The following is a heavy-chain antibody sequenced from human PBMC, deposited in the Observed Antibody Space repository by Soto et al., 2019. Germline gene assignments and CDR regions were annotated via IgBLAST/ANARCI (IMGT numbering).Heavy chain of an antibody. CDR2: ITTDKGKT. CDR3: ATRSPAFDY. J-gene: IGHJ4*02. V-gene: IGHV1-18*01. Sequence: EASVKVSCKTSGYTFTSYGISWVRQAPGQGLEWMGWITTDKGKTTYAQKFQGRVTMTTDTSTSTAYMELRSLRSDDTAVYYCATRSPAFDYWGQGILVTVSS. CDR1: GYTFTSYG.